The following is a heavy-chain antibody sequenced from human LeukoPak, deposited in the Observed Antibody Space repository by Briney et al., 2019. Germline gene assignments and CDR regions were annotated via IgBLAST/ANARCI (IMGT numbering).Heavy chain of an antibody. D-gene: IGHD1/OR15-1a*01. Sequence: PGGSLRLSCAAYGFSFSNSWMTWVRQAPGKDLEWVASINPDGSEVSYVGSVKGRFTISRDNAKNSVYLQMSSLRAEETGVFYCARSGGNNYHWALDIWGQGTMVTVSS. CDR3: ARSGGNNYHWALDI. V-gene: IGHV3-7*01. J-gene: IGHJ3*02. CDR1: GFSFSNSW. CDR2: INPDGSEV.